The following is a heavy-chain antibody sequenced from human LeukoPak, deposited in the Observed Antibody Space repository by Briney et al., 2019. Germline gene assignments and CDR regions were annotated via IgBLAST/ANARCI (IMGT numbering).Heavy chain of an antibody. V-gene: IGHV3-33*01. CDR1: GFTFSNHG. CDR3: ARDEQWLLDY. J-gene: IGHJ4*02. CDR2: IWYDGSDK. Sequence: GGSLRLSCAASGFTFSNHGMHWVRQAPGKGLEWVAVIWYDGSDKYYADSVKGRFTISRDNSKNTLYLQMNSLRAEDTAVYYCARDEQWLLDYWGQGTLVTVSS. D-gene: IGHD6-19*01.